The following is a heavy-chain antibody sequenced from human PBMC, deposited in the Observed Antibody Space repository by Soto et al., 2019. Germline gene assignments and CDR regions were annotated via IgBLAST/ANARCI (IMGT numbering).Heavy chain of an antibody. CDR3: ARFSYSGSYLDY. CDR2: ISGSGGST. J-gene: IGHJ4*02. CDR1: GFTFSSYA. Sequence: EVQLLESGGGLVQPGGSLRLSCAASGFTFSSYAMSWVRQAPGKGLEWVSAISGSGGSTYYADSVKGRFTISRDNAKNSLYLQMNSLRAEDTAVYYCARFSYSGSYLDYWGQGTLVTVSS. D-gene: IGHD1-26*01. V-gene: IGHV3-23*01.